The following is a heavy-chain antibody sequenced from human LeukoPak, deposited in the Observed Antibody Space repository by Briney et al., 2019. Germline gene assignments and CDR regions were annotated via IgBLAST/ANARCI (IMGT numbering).Heavy chain of an antibody. CDR3: ARDRGRGGGDAFDI. Sequence: GGSLRLSCAASGFTFSSYWMHWVRQAPGKGLVWVSRINTDGSSTSYADSVKGRFTISRDNAKNTLYLQMNSLRAEDTAVYYCARDRGRGGGDAFDIWGQGTMVTVSS. J-gene: IGHJ3*02. V-gene: IGHV3-74*01. CDR1: GFTFSSYW. CDR2: INTDGSST. D-gene: IGHD3-10*01.